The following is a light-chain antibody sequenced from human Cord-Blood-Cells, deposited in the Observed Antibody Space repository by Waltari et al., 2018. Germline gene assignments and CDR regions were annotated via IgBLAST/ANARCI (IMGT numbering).Light chain of an antibody. J-gene: IGKJ2*01. V-gene: IGKV1-8*01. Sequence: AIRMTQSPSSLSASTGDRVTITCRASQGISSYLAWYQQKPGKAPKLLIYAASTLQSGVPSRFSGSGSVTDFTLTISCLQSEDFATYDCQQYYSYPYTFGQGTKLEIK. CDR2: AAS. CDR3: QQYYSYPYT. CDR1: QGISSY.